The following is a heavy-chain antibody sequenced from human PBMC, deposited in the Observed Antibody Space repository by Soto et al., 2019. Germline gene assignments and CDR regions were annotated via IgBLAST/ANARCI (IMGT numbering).Heavy chain of an antibody. CDR3: ARALDYYGSGSPNWFDP. D-gene: IGHD3-10*01. CDR1: GFTFSSYS. CDR2: ISSSSSYI. Sequence: VGPLTHSCAASGFTFSSYSMNWVRQAPGKGLEWVSSISSSSSYIYYADSVKGRFTISRDNAKNSLYLQMNSLRAEDTAVYYCARALDYYGSGSPNWFDPWGQGTLVTVSS. J-gene: IGHJ5*02. V-gene: IGHV3-21*01.